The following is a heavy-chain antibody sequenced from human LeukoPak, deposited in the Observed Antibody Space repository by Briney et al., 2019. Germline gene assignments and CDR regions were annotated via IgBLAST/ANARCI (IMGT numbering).Heavy chain of an antibody. CDR1: GGSIRTYY. D-gene: IGHD3-22*01. CDR2: IYNSGST. Sequence: PSETLSLTCTVSGGSIRTYYWSWIRQPPRKGLEWIAYIYNSGSTNSNPSLKSRVTISVDTSKNQFSLRLSSVTAADTAVYYCSRIYYDSGAYYRRAFDIWGQGTMVSVSS. V-gene: IGHV4-59*01. J-gene: IGHJ3*02. CDR3: SRIYYDSGAYYRRAFDI.